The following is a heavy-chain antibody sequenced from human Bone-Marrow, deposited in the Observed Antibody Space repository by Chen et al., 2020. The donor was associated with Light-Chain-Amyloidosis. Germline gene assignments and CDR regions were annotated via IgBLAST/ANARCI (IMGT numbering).Heavy chain of an antibody. J-gene: IGHJ4*02. V-gene: IGHV3-74*01. CDR2: ISPDGKPT. Sequence: EVRVVESGGGLVQPGGSLRLSCAASEFTFSSYWMHWVRQTPGKGLVWVSRISPDGKPTYYADSVKGRFTISRDNAKNTLFLQMNSLRVEDTAVYFCVRGTSGGYGLFDQWGQGPLVTVSS. D-gene: IGHD2-2*01. CDR1: EFTFSSYW. CDR3: VRGTSGGYGLFDQ.